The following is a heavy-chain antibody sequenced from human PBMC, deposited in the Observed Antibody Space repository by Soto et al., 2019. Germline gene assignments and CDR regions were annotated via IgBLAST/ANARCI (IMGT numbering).Heavy chain of an antibody. CDR1: GAPATGGGYP. CDR3: ARADYADPIDY. Sequence: QVQLQESGPGLVKPSETLSLTCAVSGAPATGGGYPWGWIRQPPGKGPEWFGYIYLNGGTNYSSSLKSRVTISVNTSKNQFSLKLSSVTAADTALYYCARADYADPIDYWGQGTLVTVSS. J-gene: IGHJ4*02. CDR2: IYLNGGT. D-gene: IGHD4-17*01. V-gene: IGHV4-61*08.